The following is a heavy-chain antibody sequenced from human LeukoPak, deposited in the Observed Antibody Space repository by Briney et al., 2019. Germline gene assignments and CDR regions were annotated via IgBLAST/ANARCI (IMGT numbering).Heavy chain of an antibody. Sequence: ASVKVSCKASGYTFTSYDINWVRQATGQGLEWMGWMNPNSGNTGYAQKFQGRITLTRDTSISTAYMELRSLRSEDTAVYYCARVDDFDWMTNYWGQGTLVTVSS. V-gene: IGHV1-8*01. D-gene: IGHD3-9*01. CDR3: ARVDDFDWMTNY. J-gene: IGHJ1*01. CDR1: GYTFTSYD. CDR2: MNPNSGNT.